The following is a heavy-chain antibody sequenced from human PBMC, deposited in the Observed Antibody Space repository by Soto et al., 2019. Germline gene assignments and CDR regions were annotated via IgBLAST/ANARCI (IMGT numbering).Heavy chain of an antibody. V-gene: IGHV1-69*12. CDR2: IIPIFGTA. Sequence: QVQLVQSGAEVKKPGSSVKVSCKASGGTFSSYAISWVRQAPGQGLEWMGGIIPIFGTANYAQKFQGRVTITADESTSTAYRELSSLRSEDTAVYYCARVRRAAAGNYYYYYGMDVWGQGTTVTVSS. CDR3: ARVRRAAAGNYYYYYGMDV. CDR1: GGTFSSYA. D-gene: IGHD6-13*01. J-gene: IGHJ6*02.